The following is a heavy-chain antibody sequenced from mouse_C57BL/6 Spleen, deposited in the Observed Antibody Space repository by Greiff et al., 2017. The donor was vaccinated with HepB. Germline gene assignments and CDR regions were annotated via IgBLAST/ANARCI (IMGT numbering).Heavy chain of an antibody. CDR1: GYTFTDYY. V-gene: IGHV1-22*01. CDR3: ARRKRDYYAKDY. Sequence: EVKLMQPGPELVKPGASVKMSCKASGYTFTDYYMHWVKQSPGQGLEWIGDIKPNNGGTSYNQKFKGKATLTVNKSSSTAYMQLRSLTSEDSAVYYCARRKRDYYAKDYWGQGTSVTVSS. J-gene: IGHJ4*01. CDR2: IKPNNGGT.